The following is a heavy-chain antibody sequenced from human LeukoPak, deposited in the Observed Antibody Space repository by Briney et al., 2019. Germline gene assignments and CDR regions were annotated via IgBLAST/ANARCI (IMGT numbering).Heavy chain of an antibody. J-gene: IGHJ4*02. V-gene: IGHV3-21*01. CDR1: GFTFSSYA. D-gene: IGHD3-22*01. CDR2: ISSSSSYI. CDR3: ARAAYDSSGYYPSHFDY. Sequence: GGSLRLSCAASGFTFSSYAMSWVRQAPGKGLEWVSSISSSSSYIYYADSVKGRFTISRDNAKNSLYLQMNSLRAEDTAVYYCARAAYDSSGYYPSHFDYWGQGTLVTVSS.